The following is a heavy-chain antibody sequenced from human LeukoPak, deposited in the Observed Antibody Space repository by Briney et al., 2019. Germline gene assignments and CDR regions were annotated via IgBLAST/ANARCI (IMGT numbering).Heavy chain of an antibody. CDR3: ARAASSGWYVY. V-gene: IGHV1-2*02. CDR2: INPNSGGT. D-gene: IGHD6-19*01. J-gene: IGHJ4*02. Sequence: ASVKASCKAAGYTFTGYYMHWVRQAPGQGGEGMGWINPNSGGTNYAQKFQGRVTMTRDTSISTAYMELSRLRSDDTAVYYCARAASSGWYVYWGQGTLVTVSS. CDR1: GYTFTGYY.